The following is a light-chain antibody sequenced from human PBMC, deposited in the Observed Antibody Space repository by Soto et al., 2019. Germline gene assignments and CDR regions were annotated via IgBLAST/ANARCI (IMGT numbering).Light chain of an antibody. V-gene: IGLV2-14*03. J-gene: IGLJ1*01. CDR1: SSDIGSYNS. CDR3: SSYTSSSTYV. CDR2: DVS. Sequence: QSALTQPASVSGSPGQSVTISCTGTSSDIGSYNSVCWHQQHPGRAPKLMIYDVSSRASGIPDRFSASKSGNTASLTISGRQAGDEADYFCSSYTSSSTYVFGTGTKVTVL.